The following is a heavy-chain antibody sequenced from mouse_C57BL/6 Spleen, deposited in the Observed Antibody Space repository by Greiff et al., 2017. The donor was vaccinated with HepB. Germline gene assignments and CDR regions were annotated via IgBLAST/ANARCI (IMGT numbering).Heavy chain of an antibody. CDR3: ARYYGSSPFAY. Sequence: QVQLQQPGAELVMPGASVKLSCKASGYTFTSYWMHWVKQRPGQGLEWIGEIDPSDSYTNYNQKFKGKSTLTVDTSSSTAYMQLSSLTSEDSAVYYCARYYGSSPFAYWGQGTLVTVSA. J-gene: IGHJ3*01. V-gene: IGHV1-69*01. D-gene: IGHD1-1*01. CDR2: IDPSDSYT. CDR1: GYTFTSYW.